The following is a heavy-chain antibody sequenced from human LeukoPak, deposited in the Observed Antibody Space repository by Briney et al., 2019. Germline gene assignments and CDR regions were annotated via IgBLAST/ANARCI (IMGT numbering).Heavy chain of an antibody. V-gene: IGHV4-59*08. J-gene: IGHJ2*01. CDR1: GGSIINYY. Sequence: SETLSLTCTVSGGSIINYYWSWIRQSPGMGLEWIGYIYHSGDTKYNPSLKSRVTMSVDTSKNQFSLKLTSVTAADTAVYYCASPRDVVVVVAATAGYFDLWGRGTLVTVSS. CDR3: ASPRDVVVVVAATAGYFDL. D-gene: IGHD2-15*01. CDR2: IYHSGDT.